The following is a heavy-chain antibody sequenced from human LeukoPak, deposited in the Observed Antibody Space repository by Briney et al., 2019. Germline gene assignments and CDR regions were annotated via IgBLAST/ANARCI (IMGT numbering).Heavy chain of an antibody. D-gene: IGHD4-11*01. CDR2: INHSGST. Sequence: SETLSLTCAVYGGSFSGYYWSWIRQPPGKGLEWIGEINHSGSTNYNPSLKSRVTISVDTSKNQFSLKLSSVTAADTAVYYCARVVYDYSNKRAFDPWGQGTLVTVSS. J-gene: IGHJ5*02. CDR1: GGSFSGYY. CDR3: ARVVYDYSNKRAFDP. V-gene: IGHV4-34*01.